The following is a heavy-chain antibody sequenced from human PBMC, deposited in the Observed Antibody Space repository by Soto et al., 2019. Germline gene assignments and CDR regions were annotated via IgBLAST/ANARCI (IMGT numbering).Heavy chain of an antibody. D-gene: IGHD3-22*01. Sequence: QVQLVQSGAEVKKPGASVKVSCKASGYTFTSYGISWVRQAPGQGLEWMGWNSAYNGNTNYAHNLQGRVTMTTDTSTSIAYMELRSLRSDDTAMYYCARSQNYYDSIVLCDYWGQGTLVIVSS. CDR1: GYTFTSYG. J-gene: IGHJ4*02. V-gene: IGHV1-18*01. CDR3: ARSQNYYDSIVLCDY. CDR2: NSAYNGNT.